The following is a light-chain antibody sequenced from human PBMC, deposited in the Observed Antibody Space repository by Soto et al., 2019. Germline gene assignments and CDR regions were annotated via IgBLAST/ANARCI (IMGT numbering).Light chain of an antibody. J-gene: IGKJ3*01. CDR1: QDISNY. CDR2: DAS. CDR3: QQYDNLPPGSVG. V-gene: IGKV1-33*01. Sequence: DIQMTQSPSSLSASVGDRVTITCQASQDISNYLNWYQQKPGKAPKLLIYDASNLETGVPSRFSGSGSGTDFTFTISSLQPEDIATYYCQQYDNLPPGSVGFGPGTKVDIK.